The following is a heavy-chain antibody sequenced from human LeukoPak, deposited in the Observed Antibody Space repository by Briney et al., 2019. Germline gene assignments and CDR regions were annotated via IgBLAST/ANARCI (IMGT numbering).Heavy chain of an antibody. J-gene: IGHJ4*02. CDR3: ARDHLIYGVVPAQYDY. CDR1: GFTFSSYS. Sequence: GGSLRLSCAASGFTFSSYSMNWVRQAPGKGLEWVSSISSSSSYIYYADSVKGRFTISRDNAKNSLYLQMNSLRAEDTAVYYCARDHLIYGVVPAQYDYWGQGTLVTVSS. V-gene: IGHV3-21*01. CDR2: ISSSSSYI. D-gene: IGHD2-2*01.